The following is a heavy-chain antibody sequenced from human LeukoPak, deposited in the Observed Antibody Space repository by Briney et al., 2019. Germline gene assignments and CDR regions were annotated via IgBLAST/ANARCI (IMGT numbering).Heavy chain of an antibody. D-gene: IGHD3-10*01. CDR1: GFTFSSYS. Sequence: GGSLRLSCAASGFTFSSYSMNWVRQAPRKGLEWVSSISSSSSYIYYADSVKGRFTISRDNAKNSLYLQMNSLRAEDTAVYYCASGVTMVRGVDFDYWGQGTLVTVSS. CDR2: ISSSSSYI. J-gene: IGHJ4*02. V-gene: IGHV3-21*04. CDR3: ASGVTMVRGVDFDY.